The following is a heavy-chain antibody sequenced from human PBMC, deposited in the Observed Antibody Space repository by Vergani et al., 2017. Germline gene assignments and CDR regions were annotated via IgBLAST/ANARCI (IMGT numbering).Heavy chain of an antibody. Sequence: VQLVESGAEVKKPGSSVKVSCKASGGTFSSYAISWVRQAPGQGLEWMGGIIPKSGDTRYSQKFQGRVTMTRDTSMNTVYMELTRLRFDDTALYYCAREGVLSSGYLDYWGQGTLVTVSS. CDR2: IIPKSGDT. V-gene: IGHV1-2*02. CDR3: AREGVLSSGYLDY. CDR1: GGTFSSYA. D-gene: IGHD3-22*01. J-gene: IGHJ4*02.